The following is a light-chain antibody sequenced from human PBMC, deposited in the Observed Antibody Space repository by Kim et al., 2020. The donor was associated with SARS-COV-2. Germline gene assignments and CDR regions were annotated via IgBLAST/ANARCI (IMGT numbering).Light chain of an antibody. V-gene: IGKV1-9*01. CDR1: QGISSY. Sequence: ASVGDRVTIACRASQGISSYLAWYQQKPGKAPNLLFYAASTLQSGVPSRFSGSGSGTDFTLTISSLQPEDFATYYCLQLADYPLTFGGGTKVDIK. CDR3: LQLADYPLT. CDR2: AAS. J-gene: IGKJ4*01.